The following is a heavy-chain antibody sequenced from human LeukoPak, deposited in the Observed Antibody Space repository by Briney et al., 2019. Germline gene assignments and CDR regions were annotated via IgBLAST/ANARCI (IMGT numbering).Heavy chain of an antibody. CDR3: ARAGWELLRIYYFDY. CDR2: IIPIFGTA. Sequence: SVKVSCKASGGTFSSYAISWVGQAPGQGLEWMGGIIPIFGTANYAQKFQGRVTITADESTSTAYMELSSLRAEDTAVYYCARAGWELLRIYYFDYWGQGTLVTVSS. D-gene: IGHD1-26*01. J-gene: IGHJ4*02. CDR1: GGTFSSYA. V-gene: IGHV1-69*01.